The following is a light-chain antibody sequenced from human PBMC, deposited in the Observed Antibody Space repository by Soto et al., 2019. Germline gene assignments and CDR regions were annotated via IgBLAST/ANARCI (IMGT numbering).Light chain of an antibody. Sequence: QSALSQPASVSGSPGQSITISCTGTSSDVGGYNYVSWFQHHPGKAPKLMIYDVGNRPSGVSDRFSGSKSGNTASLTISGIQAEDEADYYCSSYRSTSIPYVFGTGTKLTVL. J-gene: IGLJ1*01. CDR3: SSYRSTSIPYV. V-gene: IGLV2-14*03. CDR2: DVG. CDR1: SSDVGGYNY.